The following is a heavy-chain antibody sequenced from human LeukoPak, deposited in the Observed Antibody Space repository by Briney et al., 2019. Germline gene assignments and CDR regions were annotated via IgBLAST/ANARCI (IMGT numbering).Heavy chain of an antibody. J-gene: IGHJ3*02. Sequence: PGGSLRLSCAASGFTFSNYGIHWVRQAPGKGLEWVSYISGGGTTIYFADSVKGRFTISRDNAKNSLYLQMNSLRAEDTAVYYCAREGWGLSVADAFDIWGQGTMVTVSS. CDR3: AREGWGLSVADAFDI. CDR1: GFTFSNYG. D-gene: IGHD1-26*01. V-gene: IGHV3-48*04. CDR2: ISGGGTTI.